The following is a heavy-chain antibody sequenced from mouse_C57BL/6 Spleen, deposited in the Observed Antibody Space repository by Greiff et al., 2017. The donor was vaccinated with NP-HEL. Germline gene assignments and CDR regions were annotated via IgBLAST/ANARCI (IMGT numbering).Heavy chain of an antibody. J-gene: IGHJ3*01. CDR2: INPSSGYT. CDR1: GYTFTSYW. V-gene: IGHV1-7*01. CDR3: ACSVYDDYGWFAY. Sequence: QVQLQQPGAELAKPGASVKLSCKASGYTFTSYWMHWVKQRPGQGLEWIGYINPSSGYTKYNEKFKDKATLTADKSSSTAYMQLSSLTYEASAVYYYACSVYDDYGWFAYWGQGTLVTVSA. D-gene: IGHD2-4*01.